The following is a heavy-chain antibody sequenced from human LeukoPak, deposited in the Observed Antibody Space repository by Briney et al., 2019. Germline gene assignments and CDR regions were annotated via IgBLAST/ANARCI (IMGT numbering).Heavy chain of an antibody. V-gene: IGHV4-4*09. Sequence: SETLSLTCTVSGGSISSCYWSWIRQPPGKGLEWIGYIYTSGSTNYNPSLKSRVTISVDTSKNQFSLKLSSVTAADTAVYYCATLGGYSGYDFDYWGQGTLVTVSS. CDR2: IYTSGST. CDR3: ATLGGYSGYDFDY. CDR1: GGSISSCY. J-gene: IGHJ4*02. D-gene: IGHD5-12*01.